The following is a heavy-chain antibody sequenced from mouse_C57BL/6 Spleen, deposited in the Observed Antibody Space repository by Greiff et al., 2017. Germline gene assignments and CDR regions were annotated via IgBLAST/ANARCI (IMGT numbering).Heavy chain of an antibody. CDR2: INPSTGGT. Sequence: VQLQQSGPELVKPGASVKISCKASGYSFTGYYMNWVKQSPEKSLEWIGEINPSTGGTTYNQKFKAKATVNVDKSSSTAYMQLKSLTSEDSAVYYGARDYGNLRYFDVWGTGTTVTVSS. CDR1: GYSFTGYY. V-gene: IGHV1-42*01. D-gene: IGHD2-1*01. CDR3: ARDYGNLRYFDV. J-gene: IGHJ1*03.